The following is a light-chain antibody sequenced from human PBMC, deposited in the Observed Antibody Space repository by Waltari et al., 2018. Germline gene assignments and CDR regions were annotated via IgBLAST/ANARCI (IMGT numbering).Light chain of an antibody. Sequence: DIQMTQFPSSLSASVGDRVTITCRASQAIKNDLAWYQQKPGKGPKRLIYAASRLQSGVPSRFSGSGSGTEFTLIISSLQSEDFAVYYCQQYNDKYTFGQGTKLEIK. CDR2: AAS. CDR3: QQYNDKYT. J-gene: IGKJ2*01. V-gene: IGKV1-17*01. CDR1: QAIKND.